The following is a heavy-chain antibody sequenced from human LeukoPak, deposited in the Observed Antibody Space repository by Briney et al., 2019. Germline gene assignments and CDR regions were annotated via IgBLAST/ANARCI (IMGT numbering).Heavy chain of an antibody. V-gene: IGHV4-4*07. CDR2: IYTSGST. Sequence: PSETLYLTCTVSGGSISSYYWSWIRQPAGKGLEWIGRIYTSGSTNYNPSLKSRVTMSVDTSKNQFSLKLSSVTAADTAVYYCARDSGSGWYGAAFDIWGQGTMVTVSS. CDR3: ARDSGSGWYGAAFDI. CDR1: GGSISSYY. J-gene: IGHJ3*02. D-gene: IGHD6-19*01.